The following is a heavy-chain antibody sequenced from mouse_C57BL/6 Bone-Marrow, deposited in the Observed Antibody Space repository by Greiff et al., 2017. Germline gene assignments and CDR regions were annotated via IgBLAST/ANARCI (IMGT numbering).Heavy chain of an antibody. Sequence: EVQLQESGTVLARPGASVKMSCKTSGYTFTSYWMHWVKQRPGQGLEWIGAIYPGNSDTSYNQKFKGKAKMTAVTSASTAYMELSSLTNEDSAVYYCTAKPVYYYGSWFDYWGQGTLVTVSA. CDR2: IYPGNSDT. J-gene: IGHJ3*01. V-gene: IGHV1-5*01. CDR1: GYTFTSYW. D-gene: IGHD1-1*01. CDR3: TAKPVYYYGSWFDY.